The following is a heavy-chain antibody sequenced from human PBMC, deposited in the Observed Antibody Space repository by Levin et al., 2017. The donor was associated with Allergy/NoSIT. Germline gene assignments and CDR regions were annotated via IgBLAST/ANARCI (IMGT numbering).Heavy chain of an antibody. CDR1: GFTFGDYA. D-gene: IGHD3-9*01. V-gene: IGHV3-49*03. CDR3: TTRRLRYFDWLHY. J-gene: IGHJ4*02. CDR2: IRSKAYGGTT. Sequence: GESLKISCTASGFTFGDYAMSWFRQAPGKGLEWVGFIRSKAYGGTTEYAASVKGRFTISRDDSKSIAYLQMNSLKTEDTAVYYCTTRRLRYFDWLHYWGQGTLVTVSS.